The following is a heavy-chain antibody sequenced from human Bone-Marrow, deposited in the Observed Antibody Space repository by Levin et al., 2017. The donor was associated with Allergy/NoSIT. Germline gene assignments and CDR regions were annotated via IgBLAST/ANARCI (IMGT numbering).Heavy chain of an antibody. D-gene: IGHD5-24*01. V-gene: IGHV3-23*01. CDR1: GFDFDTYA. CDR2: ISNTGAST. CDR3: AKDLQGWRVIREYYLEF. Sequence: GGSLRLSCAASGFDFDTYAMTWVRQAPGQGPEWVSGISNTGASTYYAKSVEGRFTISRDNSNNALYLQMNSLRVQDTAVYYCAKDLQGWRVIREYYLEFWGQGTLVTVSS. J-gene: IGHJ4*02.